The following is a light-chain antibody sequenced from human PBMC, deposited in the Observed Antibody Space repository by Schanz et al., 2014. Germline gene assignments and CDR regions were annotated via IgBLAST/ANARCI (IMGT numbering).Light chain of an antibody. V-gene: IGKV3-15*01. CDR1: QSVSSN. Sequence: EIVMTQSPDTLSVSPGERATLSCRASQSVSSNLAWYQQKPGQAPRLLIDGASTRATGIPDRFSGSGSGTDFTLTISSLEPEDFAVYYCQQRSNLITFGQGTRLEIK. CDR2: GAS. CDR3: QQRSNLIT. J-gene: IGKJ5*01.